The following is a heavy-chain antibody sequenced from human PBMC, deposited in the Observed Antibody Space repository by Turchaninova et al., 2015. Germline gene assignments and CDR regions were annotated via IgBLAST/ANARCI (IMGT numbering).Heavy chain of an antibody. Sequence: QITLKESGPTLVKPTQTLTLPCTFSGFSLSTSGVGVGWVRQPPGKALEWLAQIYWVEDKSYSPYLKSRLTITKDTSKNQGVLTMTNMDPVDTATYYCARGVVITPRYYYMDVWGKGTTVTVSS. CDR3: ARGVVITPRYYYMDV. CDR2: IYWVEDK. J-gene: IGHJ6*03. D-gene: IGHD3-3*01. CDR1: GFSLSTSGVG. V-gene: IGHV2-5*02.